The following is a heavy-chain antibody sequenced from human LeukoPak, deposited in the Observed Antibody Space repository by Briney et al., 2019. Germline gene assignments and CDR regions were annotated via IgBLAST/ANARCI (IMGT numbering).Heavy chain of an antibody. D-gene: IGHD2-2*01. CDR3: ARSRYCSSTSCYGKYWFDP. CDR2: ISANNGDT. V-gene: IGHV1-18*01. J-gene: IGHJ5*02. Sequence: EASVKVSCKASGYTFTSYGISWVRQAPGQGLEWMGWISANNGDTDYAQKFQGRVTMTTDTSTSTANMELSSLRSEDTAVYYCARSRYCSSTSCYGKYWFDPWGQGTLVTVSS. CDR1: GYTFTSYG.